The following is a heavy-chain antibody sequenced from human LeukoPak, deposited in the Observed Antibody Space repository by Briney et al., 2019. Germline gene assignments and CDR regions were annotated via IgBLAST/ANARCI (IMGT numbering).Heavy chain of an antibody. CDR3: ARDGGYYSGSGFMDV. CDR2: IYTSGST. Sequence: TLSLTCTVSGGSISSGSYYWSWIRQPAGKGLEWIGRIYTSGSTNYNPSLKSRVTISVDTSKNQFSLKLSSVTAADTAVYYCARDGGYYSGSGFMDVWGKGTTVTISS. V-gene: IGHV4-61*02. D-gene: IGHD3-10*01. J-gene: IGHJ6*04. CDR1: GGSISSGSYY.